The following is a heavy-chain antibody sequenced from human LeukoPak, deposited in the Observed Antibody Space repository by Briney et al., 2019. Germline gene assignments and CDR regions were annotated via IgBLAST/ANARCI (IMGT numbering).Heavy chain of an antibody. CDR1: GYTLTELS. CDR2: FDPEDGET. D-gene: IGHD3-10*01. V-gene: IGHV1-24*01. CDR3: ATGNWRRGFGEPPFDY. Sequence: ASLKVSCEVSGYTLTELSMHWVRQAPGQGLERMGRFDPEDGETIYAQKFQGRGTMTEDTSTDTAYMELSSLRSEDTAVYYCATGNWRRGFGEPPFDYWGQGTLVTVSS. J-gene: IGHJ4*02.